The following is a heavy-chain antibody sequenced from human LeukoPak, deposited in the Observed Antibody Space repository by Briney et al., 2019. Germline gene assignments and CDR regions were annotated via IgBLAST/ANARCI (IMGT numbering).Heavy chain of an antibody. D-gene: IGHD6-13*01. Sequence: GSLRLSCAASGFTFSSYWMSWVRQAPGKGLEWIGSIYYSGSTYYNPSLKSRVTISVDTSKNQFSLKLSSVTAADTAVYYCARRKRSSLKFDYWGQGTLVTVSS. CDR3: ARRKRSSLKFDY. CDR2: IYYSGST. J-gene: IGHJ4*02. CDR1: GFTFSSYW. V-gene: IGHV4-39*01.